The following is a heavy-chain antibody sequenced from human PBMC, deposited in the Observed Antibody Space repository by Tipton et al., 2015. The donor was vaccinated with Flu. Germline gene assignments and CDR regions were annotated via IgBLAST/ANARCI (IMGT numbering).Heavy chain of an antibody. D-gene: IGHD2-2*01. Sequence: LRLSCTVSGDSISSSTYNWAWIRQPPGKGLEWIGSIYYTGSTYSNPSLKSRVTISVDTSKNRFSLNLTSATVADTAVYSCATYCSTTSCPRGYYFDNWGQGTLVTVSS. J-gene: IGHJ4*02. CDR3: ATYCSTTSCPRGYYFDN. V-gene: IGHV4-39*01. CDR1: GDSISSSTYN. CDR2: IYYTGST.